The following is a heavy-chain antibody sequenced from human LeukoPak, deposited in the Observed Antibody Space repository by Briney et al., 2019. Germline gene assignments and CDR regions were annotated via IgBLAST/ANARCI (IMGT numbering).Heavy chain of an antibody. J-gene: IGHJ4*02. D-gene: IGHD4-17*01. CDR3: TTGYGTIDF. CDR2: IRSKADGGTT. Sequence: PGGSLRLSCEVSGFTFTDARLSWVRQAPGKGLEWVGRIRSKADGGTTDYGAPVKGRFTISRDDSRNTVFLEMESLKTEDTAVYSCTTGYGTIDFWGQGTLVTVSS. V-gene: IGHV3-15*05. CDR1: GFTFTDAR.